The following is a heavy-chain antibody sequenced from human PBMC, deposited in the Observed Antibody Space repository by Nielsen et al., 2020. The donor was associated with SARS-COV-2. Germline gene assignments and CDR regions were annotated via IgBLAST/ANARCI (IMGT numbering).Heavy chain of an antibody. CDR3: VVMYGDSSRRNWFDP. Sequence: GESLRLSCAASGFTFSYYWMSWVRQAPGKGLEWAANIKADGSEKNYVDFVKGRFTISRDNAKDSLYLQMNSLRVEDTAVYYCVVMYGDSSRRNWFDPWGQGTLVTVSS. D-gene: IGHD4-17*01. J-gene: IGHJ5*02. V-gene: IGHV3-7*01. CDR2: IKADGSEK. CDR1: GFTFSYYW.